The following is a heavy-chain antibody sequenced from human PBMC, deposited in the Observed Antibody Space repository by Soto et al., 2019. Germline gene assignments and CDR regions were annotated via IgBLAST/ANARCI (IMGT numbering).Heavy chain of an antibody. V-gene: IGHV1-46*01. D-gene: IGHD6-19*01. CDR1: GYTFTSYY. Sequence: ASVKVSCKASGYTFTSYYIHWVRQAPGQGLEWMGMINPSGGSTNYAQNFQGRVTVTRDTSTSTVYMELSSLRSEDTAVYYCARAVAAVNWFDPWGQGTLVTVSS. CDR3: ARAVAAVNWFDP. CDR2: INPSGGST. J-gene: IGHJ5*02.